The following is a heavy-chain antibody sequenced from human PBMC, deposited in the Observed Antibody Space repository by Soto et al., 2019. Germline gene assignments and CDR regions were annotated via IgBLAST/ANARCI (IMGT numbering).Heavy chain of an antibody. CDR2: TKNKGQSFTI. V-gene: IGHV3-72*01. CDR1: GFASSDHY. Sequence: EVQLVESGGGLVQPGGSLILSCAASGFASSDHYMDWVRQAPGKGLEWLGRTKNKGQSFTIEYAPSVKGRFIISRDDSKNSVFLQINSLRTDDTAVYYCARWVAGAADCWGQGTQVTVSS. CDR3: ARWVAGAADC. D-gene: IGHD2-15*01. J-gene: IGHJ4*02.